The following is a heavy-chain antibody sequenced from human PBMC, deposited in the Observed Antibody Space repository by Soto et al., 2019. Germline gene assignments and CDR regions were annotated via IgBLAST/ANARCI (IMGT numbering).Heavy chain of an antibody. D-gene: IGHD2-21*02. J-gene: IGHJ6*02. CDR3: AREHIVVVTASYYYYGMDV. CDR2: IYYSGST. V-gene: IGHV4-30-4*01. Sequence: PSETLSLTCTVSGGSISSGDYYWSWIRQPPGKGLEWIGYIYYSGSTYYNPSLKSRVTISVDTSKNQFSLKLSSVTAADTAVYYCAREHIVVVTASYYYYGMDVWGQGTTVTGSS. CDR1: GGSISSGDYY.